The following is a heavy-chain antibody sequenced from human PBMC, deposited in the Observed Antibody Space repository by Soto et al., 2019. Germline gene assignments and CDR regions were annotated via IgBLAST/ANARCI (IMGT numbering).Heavy chain of an antibody. J-gene: IGHJ2*01. CDR3: AAHLKTTVTAYWYFDL. V-gene: IGHV4-34*01. CDR2: INHSGST. D-gene: IGHD4-17*01. Sequence: QVHLQQWGAGLLKPSETLSLTCAVYGGSFSGYYWSWIRQPPGKGLEWIGEINHSGSTKFNPSLKSRGSISVDTSKKQFSMKLSSVTAADTAVYYCAAHLKTTVTAYWYFDLWGRGTLVTVSS. CDR1: GGSFSGYY.